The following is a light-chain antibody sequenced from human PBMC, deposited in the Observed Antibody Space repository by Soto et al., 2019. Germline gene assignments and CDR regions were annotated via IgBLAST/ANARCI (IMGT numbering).Light chain of an antibody. J-gene: IGKJ4*01. Sequence: DIQMTQVPSSLSASVGDRVSITCRASHDISMQLNWYQQKPGRAPKLLIYAASTQSGVPSRFSGSGHGKDFTLTISSLQREDFATYYCQQSSSIPFTFGGGTNVDIK. V-gene: IGKV1-39*01. CDR1: HDISMQ. CDR2: AAS. CDR3: QQSSSIPFT.